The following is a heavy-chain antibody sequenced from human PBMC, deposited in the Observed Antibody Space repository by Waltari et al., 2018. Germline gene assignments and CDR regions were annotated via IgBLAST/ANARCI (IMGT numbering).Heavy chain of an antibody. J-gene: IGHJ5*02. CDR1: GFTFSSYG. V-gene: IGHV3-33*01. Sequence: QVQLVESGGGVVQPGRSLRLSCAASGFTFSSYGMHWVRQAPGKGLEWVAVIWYDGSNKYYADSVKGRFTISRDNSKNTLYLQMNSLRAEDTAVYYCARGVATIQIGFDPWGQGTLVTVSS. D-gene: IGHD5-12*01. CDR3: ARGVATIQIGFDP. CDR2: IWYDGSNK.